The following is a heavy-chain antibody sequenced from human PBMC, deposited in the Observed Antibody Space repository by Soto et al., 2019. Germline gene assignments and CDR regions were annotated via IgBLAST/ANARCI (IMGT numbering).Heavy chain of an antibody. Sequence: GGSLRLSCVASGFTFADYAMHWVRRIPGKGLEWVAVISYSGDRQYYAESVKGRFTISRDNSKKTLYLQMFSLTSEDSAVFYCARTPSSMVTDRPSCIDSCCPGPQVT. CDR3: ARTPSSMVTDRPSCIDS. D-gene: IGHD2-2*01. V-gene: IGHV3-30*01. J-gene: IGHJ5*01. CDR1: GFTFADYA. CDR2: ISYSGDRQ.